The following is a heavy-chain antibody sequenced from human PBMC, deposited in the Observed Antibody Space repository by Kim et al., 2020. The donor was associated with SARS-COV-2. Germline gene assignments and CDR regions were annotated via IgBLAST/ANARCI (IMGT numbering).Heavy chain of an antibody. CDR1: GGTFSSYA. CDR2: IIPIFGTA. D-gene: IGHD3-22*01. J-gene: IGHJ5*02. Sequence: SVKVSCKASGGTFSSYAISWVRQAPGQGLEWMGGIIPIFGTANYAQKFQGRVTITADESTSTAYMELSSLRSEDTAVYYCARHEAYYYDSSGYYLNWFDPWGQGTLVTVSS. CDR3: ARHEAYYYDSSGYYLNWFDP. V-gene: IGHV1-69*13.